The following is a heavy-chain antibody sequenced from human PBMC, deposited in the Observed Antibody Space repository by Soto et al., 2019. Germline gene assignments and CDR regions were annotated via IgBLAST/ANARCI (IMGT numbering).Heavy chain of an antibody. CDR3: ARVSPTTLPRLPDS. CDR1: GGSMSYYY. J-gene: IGHJ5*01. V-gene: IGHV4-59*01. CDR2: IYYSGST. Sequence: QVHLQESGPGLVKPSETLSLTCTVSGGSMSYYYWSWIRQPPGKGLEWIGYIYYSGSTNYNPSLKSRVTISVDTSKSQVSLKLSSVTAADTAMYYCARVSPTTLPRLPDSWGRGTLVTVSS. D-gene: IGHD6-25*01.